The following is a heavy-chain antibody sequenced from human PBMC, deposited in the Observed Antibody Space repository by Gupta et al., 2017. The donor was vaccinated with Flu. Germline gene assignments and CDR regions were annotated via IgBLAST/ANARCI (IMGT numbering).Heavy chain of an antibody. V-gene: IGHV3-7*04. CDR1: GSTFSSYW. D-gene: IGHD5-18*01. CDR2: INQDGTEI. Sequence: EVHLVESGGGLVQPGGSLRLSCAASGSTFSSYWMNWVRQAPGRGLEWVANINQDGTEIYYVDSVKGRFTISRDNAENSLYLQMNSLRAEDTAVYYCARDRAMDDYWGQGTLVTVSS. J-gene: IGHJ4*02. CDR3: ARDRAMDDY.